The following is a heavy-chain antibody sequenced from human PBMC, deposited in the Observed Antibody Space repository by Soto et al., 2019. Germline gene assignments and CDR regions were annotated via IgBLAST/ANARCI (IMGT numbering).Heavy chain of an antibody. V-gene: IGHV1-46*01. CDR3: AVPLPGLDFWTGYLPQFDY. CDR1: GYTFTSYY. J-gene: IGHJ4*02. D-gene: IGHD3-3*01. Sequence: ASVKVSCKASGYTFTSYYMHWVRQAPGQGLEWMGIINPSGGSTSYAQKFQGRVTMTRDTSTSTVYMELSSLRSEDTAVYYCAVPLPGLDFWTGYLPQFDYWGQGTLVTVSS. CDR2: INPSGGST.